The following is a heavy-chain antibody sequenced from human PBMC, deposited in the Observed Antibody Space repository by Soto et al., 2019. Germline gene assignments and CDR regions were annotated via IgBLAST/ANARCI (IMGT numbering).Heavy chain of an antibody. Sequence: SETLSLTCTVSGGSISSGDYYWSWIRQPPGKGLEWIGYIYYSGSTYYNPSLKSRVTISVDTSKNQFSLKLSSVTAADTAVYYCARDGYDSSGYYYGGGAFDIWGQGTMVTVSS. CDR3: ARDGYDSSGYYYGGGAFDI. J-gene: IGHJ3*02. CDR1: GGSISSGDYY. D-gene: IGHD3-22*01. CDR2: IYYSGST. V-gene: IGHV4-30-4*01.